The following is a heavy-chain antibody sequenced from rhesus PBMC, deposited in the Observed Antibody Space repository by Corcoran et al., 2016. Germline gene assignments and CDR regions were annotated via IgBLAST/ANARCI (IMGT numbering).Heavy chain of an antibody. V-gene: IGHV3-136*01. CDR2: IRYTGKTI. CDR3: TRDRWGGSFDY. Sequence: EVQLVESGGGLVQPGGSLRLSCAASGFTFSRYDMSWVRQAPGKGMEWVSYIRYTGKTIYYDDSGKDRFTISRENDKNSLCMQMSSLRAEDTAVYYCTRDRWGGSFDYWGQGVLVTVSS. CDR1: GFTFSRYD. J-gene: IGHJ4*01. D-gene: IGHD6-25*01.